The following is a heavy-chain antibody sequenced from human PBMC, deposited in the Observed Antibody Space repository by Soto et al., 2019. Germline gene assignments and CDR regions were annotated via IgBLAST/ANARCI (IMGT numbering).Heavy chain of an antibody. J-gene: IGHJ4*02. CDR3: ARGGPVQLWAFDY. CDR1: GASISSYF. Sequence: QVQLQEAGPGLVRSSETLSLTCTVSGASISSYFGSWIRQPPGKGLEWVAYVSYSGSPHYNPSLQSRVTVSVDTSKSQFSLEVTSLTAADTAVYYCARGGPVQLWAFDYWGQGSLVTVSS. V-gene: IGHV4-59*01. D-gene: IGHD5-18*01. CDR2: VSYSGSP.